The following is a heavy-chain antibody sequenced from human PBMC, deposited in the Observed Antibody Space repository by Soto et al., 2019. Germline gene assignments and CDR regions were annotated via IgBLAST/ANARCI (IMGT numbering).Heavy chain of an antibody. CDR3: AKFRYCSSTSCYIWDY. V-gene: IGHV3-23*01. Sequence: EVQLLESGGGLVQPGGSLRLSCAASGFTFSSYAMSWVRQAPGKGLEWVSAISGSGGSTYYADSVKGRFTISRDNSKNTLYLQMNSLRAEDTAVYYCAKFRYCSSTSCYIWDYWGQGTLVTVS. D-gene: IGHD2-2*02. CDR2: ISGSGGST. J-gene: IGHJ4*02. CDR1: GFTFSSYA.